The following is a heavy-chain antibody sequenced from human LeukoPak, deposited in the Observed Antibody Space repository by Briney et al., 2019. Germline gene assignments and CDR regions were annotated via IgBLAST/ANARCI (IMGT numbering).Heavy chain of an antibody. D-gene: IGHD3-16*01. Sequence: SETLSLTCTVSGGSISGVYWNWIRQPPRKGLEWVGYIHTSGSTSFNPSLKSRLSFSIDTSKNQVSLRLSSVTATDTAVYYCTRRRGCWGEGEFDFWGQEIPVTVST. CDR3: TRRRGCWGEGEFDF. CDR1: GGSISGVY. J-gene: IGHJ4*02. CDR2: IHTSGST. V-gene: IGHV4-4*09.